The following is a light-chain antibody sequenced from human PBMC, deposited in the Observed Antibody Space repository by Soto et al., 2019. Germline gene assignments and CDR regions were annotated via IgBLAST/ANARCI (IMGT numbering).Light chain of an antibody. Sequence: DIQMTQSPSTLSASVGDRVTITCRASQSISSWLAWYQQRPGKAPKLLIYDASTLESGVPSRFSGSGSGTEFTVTISSLQPDDFASYYYQQYNSYPWTFGQGTKVEIK. CDR2: DAS. CDR1: QSISSW. J-gene: IGKJ1*01. V-gene: IGKV1-5*01. CDR3: QQYNSYPWT.